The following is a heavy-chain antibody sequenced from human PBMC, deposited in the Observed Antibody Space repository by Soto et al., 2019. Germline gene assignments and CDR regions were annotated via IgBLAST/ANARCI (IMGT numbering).Heavy chain of an antibody. J-gene: IGHJ6*03. V-gene: IGHV4-59*08. CDR2: IYYSGST. CDR3: ARTPGRGYDFWSGYYHPADYYYYYMDV. CDR1: GGSISSYY. Sequence: SETLSLTCTVSGGSISSYYWSWIRQPPGKGLEWIGYIYYSGSTNYNPSLKSRVTISVDTSKNQFSLKLSSVTAADTAVYYCARTPGRGYDFWSGYYHPADYYYYYMDVWGKGTTVTVSS. D-gene: IGHD3-3*01.